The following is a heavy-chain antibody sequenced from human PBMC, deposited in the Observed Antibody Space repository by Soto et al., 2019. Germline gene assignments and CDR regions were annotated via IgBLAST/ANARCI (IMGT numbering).Heavy chain of an antibody. CDR2: IGTAGDT. CDR1: GFTFSSYD. Sequence: GGSLRLSCAASGFTFSSYDMHWVRQATGKGLEWVSAIGTAGDTYYPGSVKGRFTISRENAKNSLYLQMNSLRAGDTAVYYCARARRGPHIAAAGSLDYWGQGTLVTVSS. CDR3: ARARRGPHIAAAGSLDY. D-gene: IGHD6-13*01. J-gene: IGHJ4*02. V-gene: IGHV3-13*01.